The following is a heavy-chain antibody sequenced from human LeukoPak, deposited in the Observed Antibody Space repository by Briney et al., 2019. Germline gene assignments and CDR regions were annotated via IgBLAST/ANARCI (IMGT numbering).Heavy chain of an antibody. J-gene: IGHJ4*02. D-gene: IGHD6-6*01. Sequence: GGSLSLSWAASGFTFGNYWMSWVRQAPGKGLEWVANIKQDGSDKYYVDSVTGRFTISRDNAKNSLYLRMNSLRAEDTAVYYCARWATSFDLWGQGTLVTVSS. CDR3: ARWATSFDL. CDR2: IKQDGSDK. CDR1: GFTFGNYW. V-gene: IGHV3-7*01.